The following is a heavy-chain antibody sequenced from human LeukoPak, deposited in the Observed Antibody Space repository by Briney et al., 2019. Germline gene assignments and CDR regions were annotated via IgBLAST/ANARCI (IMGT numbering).Heavy chain of an antibody. V-gene: IGHV1-2*02. D-gene: IGHD2-2*01. Sequence: ASVKVSCKASGYTFTGYYMHWVRQTPGQGLEWMGWINPNSGGTNYAQKFQGRVTMTRDTSISTAYMELSRLRSDDTAVYYCARDRVEYCSSTSCYERGYYFDYWGQGTLVTVSS. CDR3: ARDRVEYCSSTSCYERGYYFDY. CDR2: INPNSGGT. CDR1: GYTFTGYY. J-gene: IGHJ4*02.